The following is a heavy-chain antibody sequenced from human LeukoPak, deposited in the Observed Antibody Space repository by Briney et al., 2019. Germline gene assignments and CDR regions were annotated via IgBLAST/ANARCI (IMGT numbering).Heavy chain of an antibody. CDR3: ARASNPYDFWSGYHGMDV. D-gene: IGHD3-3*01. J-gene: IGHJ6*02. Sequence: PGRSLRLSCAASGFTFSSYGMHWVRQAPGKGLEWVAVISYDGSNKYYADSVKGRFTISRDNSKNTLYLQMNSLRAEDTAVYYCARASNPYDFWSGYHGMDVWGQGTTVTVSS. V-gene: IGHV3-30*03. CDR1: GFTFSSYG. CDR2: ISYDGSNK.